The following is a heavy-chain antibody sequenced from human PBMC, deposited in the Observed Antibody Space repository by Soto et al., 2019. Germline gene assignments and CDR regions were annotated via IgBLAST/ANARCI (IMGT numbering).Heavy chain of an antibody. V-gene: IGHV1-2*02. Sequence: ASVKVSCKASGYTFTGYYMHWVRQAPGQGLEWMGWINPNSGGTNYAQKFQGRVTMTRDTSISTAYMELSRLRSDDTAVYYCARDEAPYSSGNYWGQGTLVTVSS. D-gene: IGHD5-18*01. CDR2: INPNSGGT. J-gene: IGHJ4*02. CDR1: GYTFTGYY. CDR3: ARDEAPYSSGNY.